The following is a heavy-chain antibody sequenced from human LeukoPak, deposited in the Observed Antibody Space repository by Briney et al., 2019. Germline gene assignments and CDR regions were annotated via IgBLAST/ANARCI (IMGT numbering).Heavy chain of an antibody. J-gene: IGHJ4*02. CDR1: GYTFTNYG. D-gene: IGHD3-22*01. CDR2: ISAYNGDT. V-gene: IGHV1-18*01. Sequence: ASVKVSCKASGYTFTNYGISWVRQAPGQGLEWMGWISAYNGDTNYAQRLQGRVTMTTDTSTNTAYMELRSLRSDDTAVYYCARVTYYYDSSAYCLDYWGQGTLVTVSS. CDR3: ARVTYYYDSSAYCLDY.